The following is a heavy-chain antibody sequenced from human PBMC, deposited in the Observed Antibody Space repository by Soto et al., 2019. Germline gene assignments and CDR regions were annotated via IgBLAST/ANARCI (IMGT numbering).Heavy chain of an antibody. CDR3: ARVAVLWFGEPAYYFDY. J-gene: IGHJ4*02. CDR2: IYYSGST. V-gene: IGHV4-30-4*01. CDR1: GGSISSGDYY. D-gene: IGHD3-10*01. Sequence: KPSETPSLTCTVSGGSISSGDYYWSWIRQPPGKGLEWIGYIYYSGSTYYNPSLKSRVTISVDTSKNQFSLKLSSVTAADTAVYYCARVAVLWFGEPAYYFDYWGQGTLVTVSS.